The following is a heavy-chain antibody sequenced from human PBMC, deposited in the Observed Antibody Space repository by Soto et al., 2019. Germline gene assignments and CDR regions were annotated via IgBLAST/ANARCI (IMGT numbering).Heavy chain of an antibody. CDR2: IIPIFGTA. D-gene: IGHD3-22*01. Sequence: QVQLVQSGAEVKKPGSSVKVSCKASGGTFSSYAISWVRQAPGQGLEWMGGIIPIFGTANYAQKFQGRVTITADESTSRAYMELTSLRSEDTAGYYWAREGSSCYYFAYWGQGTLVTVST. J-gene: IGHJ4*02. CDR3: AREGSSCYYFAY. CDR1: GGTFSSYA. V-gene: IGHV1-69*01.